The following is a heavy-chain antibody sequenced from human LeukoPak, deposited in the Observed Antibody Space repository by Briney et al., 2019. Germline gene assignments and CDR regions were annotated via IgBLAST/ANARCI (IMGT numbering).Heavy chain of an antibody. CDR2: IYHSGST. CDR3: ARDRRDSSGYKSGYYYYGMDV. V-gene: IGHV4-4*02. CDR1: GGSISSSNW. D-gene: IGHD3-22*01. Sequence: PSETLSLTCAVSGGSISSSNWWRRVRQPPGQGLGWIGEIYHSGSTNYNPSLKSRVTISVDKSKNQFSLKLSSVTAADTAVYYCARDRRDSSGYKSGYYYYGMDVWGQGTTVTVSS. J-gene: IGHJ6*02.